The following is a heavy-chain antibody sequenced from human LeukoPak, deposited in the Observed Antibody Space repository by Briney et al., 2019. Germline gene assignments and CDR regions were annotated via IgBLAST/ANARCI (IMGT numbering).Heavy chain of an antibody. CDR3: ARGLSSSWYLGAFDI. J-gene: IGHJ3*02. D-gene: IGHD6-13*01. V-gene: IGHV1-8*01. Sequence: ASVKVSCKASGYTFTSYDINWVRQATGRGLEWMGWMDPNSGNTGYAQKFQGRVTMTRNTSISTAYMELSSLRSEDTAVYYCARGLSSSWYLGAFDIWGQGTMVTVSS. CDR2: MDPNSGNT. CDR1: GYTFTSYD.